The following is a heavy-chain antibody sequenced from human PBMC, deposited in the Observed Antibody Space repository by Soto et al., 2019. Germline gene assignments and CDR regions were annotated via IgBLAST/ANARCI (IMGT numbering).Heavy chain of an antibody. V-gene: IGHV1-2*04. J-gene: IGHJ5*02. CDR3: ARDGGYCSGGSCSWFDP. D-gene: IGHD2-15*01. CDR1: GYTFTGYY. Sequence: QVQLVQSGAEVKKPGASVKVSCKASGYTFTGYYMHWVRQAPGQGLEWMGWINPNSGGTNYAQKFQGWVTMPRDTSISTAYMELSRLRSDDTAVYYCARDGGYCSGGSCSWFDPWGQGTLVTVSS. CDR2: INPNSGGT.